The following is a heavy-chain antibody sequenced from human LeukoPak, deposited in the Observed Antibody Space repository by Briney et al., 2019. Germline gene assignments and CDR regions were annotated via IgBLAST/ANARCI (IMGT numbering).Heavy chain of an antibody. CDR3: AKDTPRYCSSTSCYPNWFDP. CDR2: ISGSGGST. J-gene: IGHJ5*02. D-gene: IGHD2-2*01. Sequence: GGSLRLSCAASGFTFSSYAMSWVRQAPGKGLEWVSAISGSGGSTHYADSVKGRFTTSRDNSKNTLYLQMNSLRAEDTAVYYCAKDTPRYCSSTSCYPNWFDPWGQGTLVTVSS. V-gene: IGHV3-23*01. CDR1: GFTFSSYA.